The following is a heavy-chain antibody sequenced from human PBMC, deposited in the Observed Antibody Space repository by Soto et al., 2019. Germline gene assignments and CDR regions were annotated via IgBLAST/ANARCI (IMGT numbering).Heavy chain of an antibody. V-gene: IGHV3-21*06. J-gene: IGHJ5*01. CDR2: ITNRGTHT. CDR3: TRAHEVAWFDS. D-gene: IGHD2-15*01. Sequence: GGSLRLSXTASGFSFSSYTMNWVRQAPGKGLQWVASITNRGTHTYSADSVKGRFTISRDNDKNSLYLQMNNLRAEDTATYYCTRAHEVAWFDSWGLGTLVTVSS. CDR1: GFSFSSYT.